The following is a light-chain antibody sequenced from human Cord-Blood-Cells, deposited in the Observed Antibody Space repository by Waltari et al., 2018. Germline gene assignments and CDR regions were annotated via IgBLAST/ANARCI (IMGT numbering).Light chain of an antibody. Sequence: QSALTQPPSASGSPGQSVTISCTGTSSYVGGYNYVSWYQQHPGAAPKLMIYEVSKRPSGVPDRFSGSKSGNTSSLTVSGLQAEDEADYYCSSYAGSNVVFGGGTKLTVL. CDR3: SSYAGSNVV. CDR1: SSYVGGYNY. V-gene: IGLV2-8*01. J-gene: IGLJ2*01. CDR2: EVS.